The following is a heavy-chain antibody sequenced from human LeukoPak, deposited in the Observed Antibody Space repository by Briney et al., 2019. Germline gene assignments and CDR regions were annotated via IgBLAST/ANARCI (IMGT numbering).Heavy chain of an antibody. D-gene: IGHD3-9*01. CDR2: IYPGDSDT. CDR1: GYSFTSYW. V-gene: IGHV5-51*01. Sequence: GESLKISCKASGYSFTSYWIGWVRQMPGKGLEWMGIIYPGDSDTRYSPSFQGQVTISADKSISTAYLQWSSLKASDTAMYYCARRPLGYDILTGPLNSDAFDIWGQGTMVTVSS. CDR3: ARRPLGYDILTGPLNSDAFDI. J-gene: IGHJ3*02.